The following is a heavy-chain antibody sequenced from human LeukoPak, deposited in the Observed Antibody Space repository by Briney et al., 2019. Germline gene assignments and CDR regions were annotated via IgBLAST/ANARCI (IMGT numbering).Heavy chain of an antibody. Sequence: ASVTVSCKASGYTFTSYDINWVRQATGQGLEWMGWMNPNSGNTGYAQKFQGRATMTRNTSISTAYMELSSLRSEDTAVYYCVSAVAGTPDFDYWGQGTLVTVSS. CDR2: MNPNSGNT. D-gene: IGHD6-19*01. J-gene: IGHJ4*02. CDR1: GYTFTSYD. V-gene: IGHV1-8*01. CDR3: VSAVAGTPDFDY.